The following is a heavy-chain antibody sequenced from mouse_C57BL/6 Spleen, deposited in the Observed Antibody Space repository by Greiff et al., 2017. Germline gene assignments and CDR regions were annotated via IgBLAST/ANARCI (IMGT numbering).Heavy chain of an antibody. CDR3: ARPDYSNLAWFAY. V-gene: IGHV5-17*01. J-gene: IGHJ3*01. D-gene: IGHD2-5*01. CDR2: ISSGSGTI. Sequence: EVQLVESGGGLVKPGGSLKLSCAASGFTFSDYGMHWVRQAPEKGLEWVAYISSGSGTIYYAATVKGRFTISSDNAKTTLFLQMTSLRSEDTAMDDCARPDYSNLAWFAYWGQGTLVTVSA. CDR1: GFTFSDYG.